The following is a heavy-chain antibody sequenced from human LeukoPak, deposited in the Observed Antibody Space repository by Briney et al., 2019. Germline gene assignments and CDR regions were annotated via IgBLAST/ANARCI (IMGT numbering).Heavy chain of an antibody. J-gene: IGHJ4*02. Sequence: SETLSLTCAVYGGSFSGYYWSWIRQPPGKGLEWIGEVNHSGSTNYNPSLKSRVTISVDTSKNQFSLKLSSVTAADTAVYYCARGVTPDCGGQGTLVTVSS. CDR1: GGSFSGYY. CDR2: VNHSGST. D-gene: IGHD4-11*01. V-gene: IGHV4-34*01. CDR3: ARGVTPDC.